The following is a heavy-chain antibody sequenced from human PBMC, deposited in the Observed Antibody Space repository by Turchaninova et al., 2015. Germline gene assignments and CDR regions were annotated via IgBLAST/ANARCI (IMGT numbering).Heavy chain of an antibody. J-gene: IGHJ6*03. V-gene: IGHV4-34*01. Sequence: QVQLQQWGAGLLKPSETLSLTCAVYGGSFSDHYWTWIRQSPGKGLEWVGEINHSGDSNDNPSLKSRVTITVDTSKNQFSLKMTSVTAADTAAYYCARSFHPARWGGYSYHSLDAWGKGTPVTVSS. CDR2: INHSGDS. CDR1: GGSFSDHY. D-gene: IGHD3-16*01. CDR3: ARSFHPARWGGYSYHSLDA.